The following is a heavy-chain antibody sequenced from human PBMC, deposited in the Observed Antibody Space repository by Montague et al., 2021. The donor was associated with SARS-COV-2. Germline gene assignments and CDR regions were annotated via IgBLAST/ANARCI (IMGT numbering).Heavy chain of an antibody. CDR3: ARAQNSCFIANCVNYFDV. Sequence: SETLSLTCEVSGGSMSGYYWTWIRQSPGKGLEWIGYVHYTGSTKYNPSLKTRVSLPLDTPKNHFSLHLSSVTAADTAIYFCARAQNSCFIANCVNYFDVWGQGALVTVSS. CDR2: VHYTGST. J-gene: IGHJ4*02. CDR1: GGSMSGYY. D-gene: IGHD1-1*01. V-gene: IGHV4-59*01.